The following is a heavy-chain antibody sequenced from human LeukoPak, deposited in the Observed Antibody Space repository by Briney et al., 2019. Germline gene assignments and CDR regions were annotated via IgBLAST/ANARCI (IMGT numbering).Heavy chain of an antibody. D-gene: IGHD6-19*01. CDR2: IKSDGSAT. J-gene: IGHJ4*02. CDR3: ARSNSSGWYYFDY. Sequence: GGSLRLSCAASGFTFSSYWMHWVRQAPGKGLVWVSRIKSDGSATSNADSVKGRFTISRDNAKNTLYLQMNSLRAEDTAVCYCARSNSSGWYYFDYWGQGTLVTVSS. V-gene: IGHV3-74*01. CDR1: GFTFSSYW.